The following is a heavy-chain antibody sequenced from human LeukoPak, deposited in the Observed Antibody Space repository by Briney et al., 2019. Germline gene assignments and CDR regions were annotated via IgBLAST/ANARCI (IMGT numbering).Heavy chain of an antibody. D-gene: IGHD4-17*01. CDR3: ARDAETGYGPIDY. J-gene: IGHJ4*02. CDR2: VNPDGSST. V-gene: IGHV3-74*01. CDR1: GFTFSDFW. Sequence: GGSLRLSCAASGFTFSDFWMDWLRQAPGKGLVWVSRVNPDGSSTNYADSVKGRFTISRDNSKNTLYLQMNSLRAEDTAVYYCARDAETGYGPIDYWGQGTLVTVSS.